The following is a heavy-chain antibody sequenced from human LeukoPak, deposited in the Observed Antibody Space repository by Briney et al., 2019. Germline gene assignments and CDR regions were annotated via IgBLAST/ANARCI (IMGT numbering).Heavy chain of an antibody. V-gene: IGHV3-74*01. J-gene: IGHJ4*02. CDR2: INSDGSST. D-gene: IGHD1-26*01. Sequence: PGGSLRLSRSASGFTFSSYWMHWVRQAPGKGLVWVSRINSDGSSTSYADSVKGRFTTSRDNAKNTLYLQMNSLRAEDTAVYYCARDRKWELTFDYWGQGTLVTVSS. CDR3: ARDRKWELTFDY. CDR1: GFTFSSYW.